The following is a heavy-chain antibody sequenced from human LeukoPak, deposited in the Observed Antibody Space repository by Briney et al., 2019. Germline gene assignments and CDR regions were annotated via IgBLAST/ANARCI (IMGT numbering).Heavy chain of an antibody. D-gene: IGHD2-15*01. V-gene: IGHV4-59*02. J-gene: IGHJ4*02. CDR2: IYHSGTT. CDR1: GASVSSHY. CDR3: ARRYCSGGSCYSALDY. Sequence: SETLSLTCAVSGASVSSHYWTWIRQSPGRGLEWIGHIYHSGTTKYNPSLKSRVTISVDTPKSQFSLKLSSVTAADTAVYYCARRYCSGGSCYSALDYWGQGTLVTVSS.